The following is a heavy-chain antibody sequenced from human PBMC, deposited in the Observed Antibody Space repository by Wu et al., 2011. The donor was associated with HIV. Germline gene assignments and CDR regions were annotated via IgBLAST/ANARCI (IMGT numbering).Heavy chain of an antibody. CDR1: GGTFGNYA. V-gene: IGHV1-69*14. D-gene: IGHD3-3*01. Sequence: QVQLVQSGAEVKKPGSSVNVSCKTSGGTFGNYAISWVRQAPGQGLEWMGGIIPIFGTPNYAQKFQGRVTITADKSTSTAYMELSSLRSEDTAVYYCARGIGDFYYYYYYMDVWGKGTTVTVSS. CDR3: ARGIGDFYYYYYYMDV. CDR2: IIPIFGTP. J-gene: IGHJ6*03.